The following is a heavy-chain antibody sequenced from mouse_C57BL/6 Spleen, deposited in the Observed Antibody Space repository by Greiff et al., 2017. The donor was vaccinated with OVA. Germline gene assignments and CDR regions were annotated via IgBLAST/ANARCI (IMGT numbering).Heavy chain of an antibody. V-gene: IGHV1-18*01. CDR1: GYTFTDYN. J-gene: IGHJ2*01. CDR2: INPNNGGT. D-gene: IGHD1-1*01. Sequence: VQLQQSGPELVKPGASVKIPCKASGYTFTDYNMDWVKQSHGKSLEWIGDINPNNGGTIYNQKFKGKATLTVDKSSSTAYMELRSLTSEDTAVYYCARSGYYAREYYFDYWGQGTTLTVSS. CDR3: ARSGYYAREYYFDY.